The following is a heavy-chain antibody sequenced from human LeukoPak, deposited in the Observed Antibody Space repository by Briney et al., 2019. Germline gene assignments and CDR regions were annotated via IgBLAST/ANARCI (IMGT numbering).Heavy chain of an antibody. Sequence: GGSLRLSCAASGFTLSSYGMHWVRQAPGKGLEWVAVIWYDGSNKYYADSVKGRFTISRDNSKNTLYLQMNSLRAEDTAVYYCARDLRYSSGWYRGDFFDYWGQGTLVTVSS. D-gene: IGHD6-19*01. CDR1: GFTLSSYG. V-gene: IGHV3-33*01. J-gene: IGHJ4*02. CDR3: ARDLRYSSGWYRGDFFDY. CDR2: IWYDGSNK.